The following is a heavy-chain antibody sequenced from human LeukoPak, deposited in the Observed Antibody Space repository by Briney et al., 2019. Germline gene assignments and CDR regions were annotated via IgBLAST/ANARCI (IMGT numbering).Heavy chain of an antibody. CDR2: ISDKGVS. Sequence: SETLSLTCSVSGGSVTDYYWSWIRQPPGKGLEWIGYISDKGVSHYSPSLKSRITISADTSKKQVSLRLTSATAADTAVYYCARGRFNMIHGVIKTVWFDPWTQGTQVTVSS. V-gene: IGHV4-59*02. D-gene: IGHD3-10*01. CDR3: ARGRFNMIHGVIKTVWFDP. CDR1: GGSVTDYY. J-gene: IGHJ5*02.